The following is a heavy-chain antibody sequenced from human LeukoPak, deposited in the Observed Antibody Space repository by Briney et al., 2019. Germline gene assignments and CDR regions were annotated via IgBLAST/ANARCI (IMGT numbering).Heavy chain of an antibody. V-gene: IGHV3-23*01. CDR3: AKLKQPFDY. D-gene: IGHD1/OR15-1a*01. J-gene: IGHJ4*02. CDR1: GFTFSSYA. Sequence: GGSLRLSCAASGFTFSSYAMSWIRQVPGKGLEWVSTVSSTGGNTYYADSVKGRFSISRDNSMNTLDLQMNSLRAEDTAVYYCAKLKQPFDYWGQGILVTVSS. CDR2: VSSTGGNT.